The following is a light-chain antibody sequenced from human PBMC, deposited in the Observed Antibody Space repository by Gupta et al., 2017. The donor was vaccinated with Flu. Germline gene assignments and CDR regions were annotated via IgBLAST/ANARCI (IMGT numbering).Light chain of an antibody. CDR1: QSISKS. J-gene: IGKJ1*01. CDR2: AAS. CDR3: QQSYTMPRT. V-gene: IGKV1-39*01. Sequence: DIQVTQSPSSLSASVGDRVTITCRASQSISKSLNWYQQKPGKAPLLLIFAASSLQSGVPSRFSGSGSRTDFSLTINSLQPEDFATYYCQQSYTMPRTFGQRTKVENK.